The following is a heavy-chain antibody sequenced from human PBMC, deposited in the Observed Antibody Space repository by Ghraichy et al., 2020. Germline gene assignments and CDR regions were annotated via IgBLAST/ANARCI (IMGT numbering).Heavy chain of an antibody. CDR2: IYSSGST. D-gene: IGHD2-2*01. CDR1: GGSVSSGTDY. V-gene: IGHV4-61*03. CDR3: ASAFCSSTNCYEAYFHYYMDV. Sequence: SETLSHTCRVSGGSVSSGTDYWSWIRQSPGRGLEWIGYIYSSGSTNYSPSFRGRVTMSLDTSNNHFTLKLSSVTAADTAVYYCASAFCSSTNCYEAYFHYYMDVWGKGTTVTVSS. J-gene: IGHJ6*03.